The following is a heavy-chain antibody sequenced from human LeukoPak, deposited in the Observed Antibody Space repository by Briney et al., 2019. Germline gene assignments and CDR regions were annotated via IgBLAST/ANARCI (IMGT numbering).Heavy chain of an antibody. CDR3: ARDGSHNWLGSYFDY. Sequence: GGSLRLSCAAPGFTFSSYSMNWVRQAPGKGLEWVSYISSSSSTIYYADSVKGRFTISRDNAKNSLYLQMNSLRAEDTAVYYCARDGSHNWLGSYFDYWGQGTLVTVSS. V-gene: IGHV3-48*01. J-gene: IGHJ4*02. CDR2: ISSSSSTI. D-gene: IGHD1-20*01. CDR1: GFTFSSYS.